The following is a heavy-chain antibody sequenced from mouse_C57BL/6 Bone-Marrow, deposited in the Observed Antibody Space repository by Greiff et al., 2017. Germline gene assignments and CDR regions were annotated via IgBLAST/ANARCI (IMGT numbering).Heavy chain of an antibody. CDR1: GFTFSSYG. CDR2: ISSGGSYT. Sequence: EVQLVESGGDLVKPGGSLKLSCAASGFTFSSYGMSWVRPTPDKRLEWVATISSGGSYTYYPDSGKGRFTISRDNAKNTLYLQMSSLKSEDTAMYYCARRGMVKGYFDYWGQGTTLTVSS. J-gene: IGHJ2*01. V-gene: IGHV5-6*01. D-gene: IGHD2-2*01. CDR3: ARRGMVKGYFDY.